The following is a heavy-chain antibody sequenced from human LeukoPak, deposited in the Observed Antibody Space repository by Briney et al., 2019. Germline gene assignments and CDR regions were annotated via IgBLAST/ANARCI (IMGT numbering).Heavy chain of an antibody. CDR3: ARTLFGAYNWFDP. V-gene: IGHV3-11*06. CDR2: ISSTSNYI. CDR1: GFTFSDYY. J-gene: IGHJ5*02. Sequence: GGSLRLSCAASGFTFSDYYMGWIRQAPGKGLEWVSSISSTSNYINYADSVKGRFTISRDNAKSSLFLQMNSLRVEDTAVYYCARTLFGAYNWFDPWGQGALVTVSS. D-gene: IGHD3-3*01.